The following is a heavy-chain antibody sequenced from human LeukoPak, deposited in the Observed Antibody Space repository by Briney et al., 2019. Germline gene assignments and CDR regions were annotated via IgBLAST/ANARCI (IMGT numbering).Heavy chain of an antibody. CDR1: GGSISSRSYY. CDR2: IYYSGST. V-gene: IGHV4-39*07. CDR3: ARDSYSNEKNNWFDP. D-gene: IGHD4-11*01. Sequence: PSETLSLTCTVSGGSISSRSYYWGWIRQPPGKGLEWIGSIYYSGSTYYNPSLKSRVTISVDTSKNQFSLKLSSVTAADTAVYYCARDSYSNEKNNWFDPWGQGTLVAVSS. J-gene: IGHJ5*02.